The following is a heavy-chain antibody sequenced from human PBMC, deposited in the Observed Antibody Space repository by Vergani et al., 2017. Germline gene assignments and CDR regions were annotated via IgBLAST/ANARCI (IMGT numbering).Heavy chain of an antibody. D-gene: IGHD5-24*01. CDR2: IYYSGST. CDR1: GGSISSYY. CDR3: ARGDGYNSPHGYLDDY. J-gene: IGHJ4*02. V-gene: IGHV4-59*01. Sequence: QVQLQESGPGLVKPSETLSLTCTVSGGSISSYYWSWIRQPPGKGLEWIGYIYYSGSTNYNPSLKSRVTISGDTSKNQFSLKMSSVTAADTAVYYCARGDGYNSPHGYLDDYWGQGTLVTVSS.